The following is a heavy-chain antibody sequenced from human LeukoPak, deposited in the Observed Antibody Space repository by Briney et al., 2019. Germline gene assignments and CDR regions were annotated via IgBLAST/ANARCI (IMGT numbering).Heavy chain of an antibody. CDR1: RFTFSSYA. J-gene: IGHJ5*02. CDR3: AKPGKIVGATGP. CDR2: ISGSGGST. V-gene: IGHV3-23*01. D-gene: IGHD1-26*01. Sequence: GGCLRLSCAASRFTFSSYAMSWVRQAPGKGLEWVSAISGSGGSTYYADSVKGRFTISRDNSKNTLYLQMNSLRAEDTAVYYCAKPGKIVGATGPWGQGTLVTVSS.